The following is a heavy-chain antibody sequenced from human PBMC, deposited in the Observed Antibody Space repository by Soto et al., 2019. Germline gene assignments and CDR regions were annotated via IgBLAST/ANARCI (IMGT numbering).Heavy chain of an antibody. CDR2: ISGSGGST. V-gene: IGHV3-23*01. CDR1: GVTFSSYA. CDR3: AKDHDFRSGYWFDP. Sequence: GGSLRLSWAGSGVTFSSYAMSWVRQAPGKGLEWVSAISGSGGSTYYADSVKGRFTISRDNSKNTVYLQMNRLRAEHKAVYYCAKDHDFRSGYWFDPLDQGTLVAVST. D-gene: IGHD3-3*01. J-gene: IGHJ5*02.